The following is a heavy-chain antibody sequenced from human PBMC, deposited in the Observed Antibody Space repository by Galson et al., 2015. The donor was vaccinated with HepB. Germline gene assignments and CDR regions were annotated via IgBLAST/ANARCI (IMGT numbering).Heavy chain of an antibody. V-gene: IGHV3-23*01. D-gene: IGHD2-2*02. CDR2: ISGSSTIT. Sequence: SLRLSCAASGFTFSSYAMSWVRQAPGEGLEWVSAISGSSTITYYADSVKGRFTISRDNSKNTLYLQMSSLRAADTAVYYCVTGYCTSITCYNFDNWGRGTLVTVSS. CDR1: GFTFSSYA. CDR3: VTGYCTSITCYNFDN. J-gene: IGHJ4*02.